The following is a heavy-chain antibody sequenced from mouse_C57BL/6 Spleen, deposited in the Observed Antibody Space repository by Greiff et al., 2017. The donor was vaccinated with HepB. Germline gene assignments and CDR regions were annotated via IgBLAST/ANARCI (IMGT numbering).Heavy chain of an antibody. CDR3: AVGVIWDAMDY. J-gene: IGHJ4*01. V-gene: IGHV1-55*01. D-gene: IGHD2-13*01. CDR1: GYTFTSYW. CDR2: IYPGSGST. Sequence: SGAELVKPGASVKMSCKASGYTFTSYWITWVKQRPGQGLEWIGDIYPGSGSTNYNEKFKSKATLTVDTSSSTAYMQLSSLTSEDSAVYYCAVGVIWDAMDYWGQGTSVTVSS.